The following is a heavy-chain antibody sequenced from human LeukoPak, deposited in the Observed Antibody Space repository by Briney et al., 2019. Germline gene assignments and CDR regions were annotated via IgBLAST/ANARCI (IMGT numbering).Heavy chain of an antibody. D-gene: IGHD2-8*01. Sequence: GGSLRLSCAASGFTFNAYHMNWVRQAPGKGLEWISYISGDSNTIYYADSVRGRLTISRDNAKNSLYLQMNSLRDEDTAMYYCAREGCTMTTCRRAGGHLDVWGQGTTVTVSS. V-gene: IGHV3-48*02. CDR1: GFTFNAYH. J-gene: IGHJ6*02. CDR3: AREGCTMTTCRRAGGHLDV. CDR2: ISGDSNTI.